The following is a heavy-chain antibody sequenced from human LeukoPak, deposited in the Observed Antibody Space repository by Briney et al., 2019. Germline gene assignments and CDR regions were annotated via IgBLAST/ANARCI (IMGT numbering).Heavy chain of an antibody. D-gene: IGHD6-19*01. CDR3: SYSSGWLPEYFQH. CDR1: GGSISNYY. Sequence: SETLSLTCTVSGGSISNYYWSWIRQPAGKGLEWIGRIYTSGSTNYNPSLKSRVTMSVDTSKDQFSLKLSSVTAADTAVYYCSYSSGWLPEYFQHWGQGTLVSVSS. V-gene: IGHV4-4*07. J-gene: IGHJ1*01. CDR2: IYTSGST.